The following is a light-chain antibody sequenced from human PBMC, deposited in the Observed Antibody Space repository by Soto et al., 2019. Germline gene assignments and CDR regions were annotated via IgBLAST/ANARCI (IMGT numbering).Light chain of an antibody. CDR3: HQYGSSPRT. CDR2: GAS. CDR1: QSFNSNY. V-gene: IGKV3-20*01. Sequence: EIWLTQFPGTLSLSPGERATLSCTASQSFNSNYLAWYQQKPGQAPRLLIYGASTRATGIPDRFSGSGSGTDFTLTISRLEPEDFAVYYCHQYGSSPRTFVPGTKVEIK. J-gene: IGKJ1*01.